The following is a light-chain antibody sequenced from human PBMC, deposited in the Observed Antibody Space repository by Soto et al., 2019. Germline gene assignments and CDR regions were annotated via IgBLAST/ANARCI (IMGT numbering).Light chain of an antibody. Sequence: DIQMTQSPSSLSASVGDTVTITCRASQTTNNYLNWYQLKPGKAPTLLIYLGSSLQSGVPSRFSGSGSGTDFTLTITTLHPEDFAVYFCQQSSSFPWTFGQGTTVEI. CDR3: QQSSSFPWT. V-gene: IGKV1-39*01. CDR2: LGS. J-gene: IGKJ1*01. CDR1: QTTNNY.